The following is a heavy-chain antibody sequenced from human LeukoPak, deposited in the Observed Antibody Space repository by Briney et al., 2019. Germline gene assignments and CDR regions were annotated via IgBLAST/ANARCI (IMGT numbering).Heavy chain of an antibody. CDR2: ISAYNGNT. CDR1: GYSFTTYD. D-gene: IGHD1-26*01. J-gene: IGHJ3*02. Sequence: ASATVSCKASGYSFTTYDVNWVRQAPGQGLEWMGWISAYNGNTNYAQKFQGRITMTTDTSTTTAYMELRSLRSDDTAVYYCARDGVRWELPSSFDIWGQGTMVTVSS. CDR3: ARDGVRWELPSSFDI. V-gene: IGHV1-18*01.